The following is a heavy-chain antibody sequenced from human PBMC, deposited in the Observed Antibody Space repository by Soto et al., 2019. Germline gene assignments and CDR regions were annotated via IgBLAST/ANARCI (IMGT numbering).Heavy chain of an antibody. J-gene: IGHJ6*02. Sequence: ASVKVSCKASGYTFTSYGISWVRQAPGQGLEWMGWISAYNGNTNYAQKLQGRVTMTTDTSTSTAYMELRSLRSDDTAVYYCARSIDSSSVFYYYGMDVWGQGTTVTSP. CDR1: GYTFTSYG. CDR2: ISAYNGNT. V-gene: IGHV1-18*04. CDR3: ARSIDSSSVFYYYGMDV. D-gene: IGHD6-6*01.